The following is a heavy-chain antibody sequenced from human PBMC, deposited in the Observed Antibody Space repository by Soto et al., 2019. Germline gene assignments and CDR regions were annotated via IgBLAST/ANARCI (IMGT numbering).Heavy chain of an antibody. CDR3: ARVIIAAAGEDYYYYYGMDV. Sequence: WETLSLTCTVSGGSISSYYWSWIRQPPGKGLEWIGYIYYSGSTNYNPSLKSRVTISVDTSKNQFSLKLSSVTAADPAVYYCARVIIAAAGEDYYYYYGMDVWGQGTTVTVSS. CDR1: GGSISSYY. V-gene: IGHV4-59*01. D-gene: IGHD6-13*01. J-gene: IGHJ6*02. CDR2: IYYSGST.